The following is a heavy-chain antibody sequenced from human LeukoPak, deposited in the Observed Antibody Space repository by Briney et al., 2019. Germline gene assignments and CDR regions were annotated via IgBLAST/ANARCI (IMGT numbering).Heavy chain of an antibody. D-gene: IGHD2-21*02. Sequence: QSGGSLRLSCAASGFTFSTYGMHWVRQAPGKGLEWVAFIRYDGSAEYYADSVKGRFTISRDNSKNTLYLQMNSLRAEDTAVYYCARELSREAYCGGDCHKDYWGQGTLVTVSS. J-gene: IGHJ4*02. CDR2: IRYDGSAE. CDR3: ARELSREAYCGGDCHKDY. V-gene: IGHV3-30*02. CDR1: GFTFSTYG.